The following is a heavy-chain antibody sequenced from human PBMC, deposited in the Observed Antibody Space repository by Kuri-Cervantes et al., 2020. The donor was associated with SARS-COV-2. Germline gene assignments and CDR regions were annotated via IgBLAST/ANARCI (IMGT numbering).Heavy chain of an antibody. CDR3: ARATLVRYFDC. CDR2: IYHSGST. J-gene: IGHJ4*03. Sequence: LRLSCAVSGGSISSGGYSWSWIRQPPGKGLEWIGYIYHSGSTYYNPSLKSRVTISVDRSKNQFSLKLSSVTAADTAVYYCARATLVRYFDCLSQGTTVTVSS. D-gene: IGHD2-2*01. CDR1: GGSISSGGYS. V-gene: IGHV4-30-2*01.